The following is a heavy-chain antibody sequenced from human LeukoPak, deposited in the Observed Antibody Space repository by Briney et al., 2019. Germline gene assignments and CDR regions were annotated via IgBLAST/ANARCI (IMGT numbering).Heavy chain of an antibody. CDR3: ARVGKLVVGNDITQSAFDI. J-gene: IGHJ3*02. Sequence: GESLRISCAASGFTFKNYWMTWVRQVPGKGLEWVARIKEDGSEKYHVDSVEGRFTISRDNAKSSLYLQMSSLRAEDTAVYYCARVGKLVVGNDITQSAFDIWGQGTMVTVSS. CDR2: IKEDGSEK. D-gene: IGHD3-22*01. V-gene: IGHV3-7*03. CDR1: GFTFKNYW.